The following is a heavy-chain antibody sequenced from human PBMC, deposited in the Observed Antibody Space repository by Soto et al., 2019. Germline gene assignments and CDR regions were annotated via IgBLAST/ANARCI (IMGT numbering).Heavy chain of an antibody. Sequence: SETLSLTCTVSGGSISSYYWSWIRQPPGKGLEWIGYIYYSGSTNYNPSLKSRVTISVDTSKNQFSLKLSSVTAADTAVYYCARGQTVGIIDYWGQGTLVTVSS. CDR3: ARGQTVGIIDY. CDR2: IYYSGST. V-gene: IGHV4-59*01. J-gene: IGHJ4*02. CDR1: GGSISSYY. D-gene: IGHD1-20*01.